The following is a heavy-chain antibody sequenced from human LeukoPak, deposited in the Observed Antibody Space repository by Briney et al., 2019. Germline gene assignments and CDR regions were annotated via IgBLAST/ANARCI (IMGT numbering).Heavy chain of an antibody. CDR2: INLNSGGT. J-gene: IGHJ4*02. Sequence: ASVKVSCKASGYTFSGYFMNWVRQAPGQGLEWMGWINLNSGGTNYAQKFQGRVTMTRDTSISTAYVELSSLRSDDTAVYYRARADSAYDFRYWGQGTLVTVSS. D-gene: IGHD5-12*01. CDR1: GYTFSGYF. CDR3: ARADSAYDFRY. V-gene: IGHV1-2*02.